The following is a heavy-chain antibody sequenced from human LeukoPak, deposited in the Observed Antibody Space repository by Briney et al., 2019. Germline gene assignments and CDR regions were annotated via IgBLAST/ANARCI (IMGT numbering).Heavy chain of an antibody. CDR3: AIVGATFVY. V-gene: IGHV1-69*04. CDR1: GGTFNSYA. D-gene: IGHD1-26*01. J-gene: IGHJ4*02. CDR2: IIPILGIA. Sequence: SVKVSCKASGGTFNSYAISWVRQAPGQGLEWMGRIIPILGIANYAQKFQGRVTITADKSTSTAYMELSSLRSEDTAAYYCAIVGATFVYWGQGTLVTVSS.